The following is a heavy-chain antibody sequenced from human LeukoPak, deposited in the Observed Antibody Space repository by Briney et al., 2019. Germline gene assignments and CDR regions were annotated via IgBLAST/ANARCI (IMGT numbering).Heavy chain of an antibody. Sequence: GGSLRLSCAASGFDVKSHDIHWVRQPIGKGLEWVSSIESPRDIYYAGSVKGRFTISREDAENSLYLQMNSLRAGDTAIYYCVRDRGTYRPIDYWGQGTLVTVSS. D-gene: IGHD1-26*01. J-gene: IGHJ4*02. V-gene: IGHV3-13*01. CDR1: GFDVKSHD. CDR2: IESPRDI. CDR3: VRDRGTYRPIDY.